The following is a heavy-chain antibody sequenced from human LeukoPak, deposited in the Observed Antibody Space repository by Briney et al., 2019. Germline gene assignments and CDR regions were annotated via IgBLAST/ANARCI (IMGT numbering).Heavy chain of an antibody. CDR1: GLTVRSNY. D-gene: IGHD6-13*01. J-gene: IGHJ4*02. Sequence: TGGSLRLSCAASGLTVRSNYMSWVRQAPGKGLEWVSVIYNSGTTYYADSVKGRFTISRDNSKNTLYLQMNSLRAEDTAVYYCARVEVSGTHSDYWGQGTLVTVSS. CDR3: ARVEVSGTHSDY. V-gene: IGHV3-66*01. CDR2: IYNSGTT.